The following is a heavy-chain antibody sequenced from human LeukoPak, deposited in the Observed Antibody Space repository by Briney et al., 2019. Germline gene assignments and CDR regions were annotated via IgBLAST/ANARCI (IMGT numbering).Heavy chain of an antibody. CDR2: ISSSSDYI. V-gene: IGHV3-21*01. CDR1: GFTFSSYS. D-gene: IGHD4/OR15-4a*01. Sequence: PGGSLRLSCAASGFTFSSYSMNWVRQAPGKGLEWVSSISSSSDYIYYADSVKGRFTISRDNAKNSLYLQMNSLRAEDTAVYYCATMVTNWEYHLDYWGQGTLVTVSS. CDR3: ATMVTNWEYHLDY. J-gene: IGHJ4*02.